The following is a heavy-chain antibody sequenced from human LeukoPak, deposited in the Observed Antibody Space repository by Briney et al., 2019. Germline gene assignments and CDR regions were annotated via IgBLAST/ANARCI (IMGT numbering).Heavy chain of an antibody. CDR2: INPNSGGT. Sequence: ASVKVSCKTSGYTFTDYYMFWVRQAPGQGLEWMGWINPNSGGTNYAQKFQGRVTMTRDTSISTAYMELSRLRSDDTAVYYCARDRVIVVANNFDYWGQGTLVTVSS. CDR3: ARDRVIVVANNFDY. D-gene: IGHD3-22*01. V-gene: IGHV1-2*02. CDR1: GYTFTDYY. J-gene: IGHJ4*02.